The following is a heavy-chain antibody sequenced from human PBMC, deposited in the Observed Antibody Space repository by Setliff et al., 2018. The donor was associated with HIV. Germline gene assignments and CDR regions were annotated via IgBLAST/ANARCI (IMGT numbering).Heavy chain of an antibody. CDR2: VHYTGNT. V-gene: IGHV4-39*02. CDR1: GGSITSSTYY. D-gene: IGHD2-15*01. CDR3: AREADGIDF. Sequence: PSETLSLTCTVSGGSITSSTYYWGWIRQPPGKGLEWIGTVHYTGNTYHNPSLKSRVTISVEVSKYQISLKLTAVTAADSAVYYCAREADGIDFWGQGTLVTVSS. J-gene: IGHJ4*02.